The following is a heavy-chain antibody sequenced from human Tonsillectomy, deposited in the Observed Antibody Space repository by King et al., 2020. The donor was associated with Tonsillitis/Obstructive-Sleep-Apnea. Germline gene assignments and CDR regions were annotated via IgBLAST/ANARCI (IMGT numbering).Heavy chain of an antibody. Sequence: VQLVESGGGLVQPGGSLRLSCVASGFTFSTYAMTWVRQASGKGPEWVSGISGSNGGTYYADSVKGRFTISRDNSKNTLYLQMNSLRADDTALYYCAKDFAAVTGDPGSWGQGTLVIVSS. J-gene: IGHJ5*02. CDR2: ISGSNGGT. CDR1: GFTFSTYA. V-gene: IGHV3-23*04. CDR3: AKDFAAVTGDPGS. D-gene: IGHD6-19*01.